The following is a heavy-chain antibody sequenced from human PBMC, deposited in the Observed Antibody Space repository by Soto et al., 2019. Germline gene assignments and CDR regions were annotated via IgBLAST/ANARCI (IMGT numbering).Heavy chain of an antibody. D-gene: IGHD1-7*01. V-gene: IGHV3-9*01. CDR2: ISWNSGSI. Sequence: EVQLVESGGGLVQPGRSLRLSCAASGFTFDDYAMHWVRQAPGKGLEWVSGISWNSGSIGYADSVKGRFTISRDNAKNSLYLQMNSLRAEDTALYYCAKDMYNWNSGPFDYWGQGTLVTVSS. J-gene: IGHJ4*02. CDR3: AKDMYNWNSGPFDY. CDR1: GFTFDDYA.